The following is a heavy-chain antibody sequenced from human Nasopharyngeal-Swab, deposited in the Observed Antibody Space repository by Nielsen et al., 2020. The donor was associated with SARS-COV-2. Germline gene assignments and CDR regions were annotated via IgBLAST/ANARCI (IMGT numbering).Heavy chain of an antibody. CDR1: GGSFSGYY. CDR2: IYHSGST. V-gene: IGHV4-34*01. J-gene: IGHJ6*02. D-gene: IGHD4-17*01. CDR3: AREDYGDYYGMDV. Sequence: SETLSLTCAVYGGSFSGYYWSWIRQPPGKGLEWIGSIYHSGSTYYNPSLKSRVTISVDTSKNQFSLKLSSVTAADTAVYYCAREDYGDYYGMDVWGQGTTVTVSS.